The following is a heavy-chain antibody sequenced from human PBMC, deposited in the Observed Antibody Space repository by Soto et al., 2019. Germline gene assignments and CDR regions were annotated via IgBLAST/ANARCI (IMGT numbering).Heavy chain of an antibody. V-gene: IGHV4-30-4*01. CDR2: TSYSGTT. Sequence: SETLSLTCTVSGGSMSSGIYYWSWIRQPPGKGLECIGFTSYSGTTYYNTSLWSRVSMSVDTSKNQFSLNVNSVTAADTAVYYCTRRSRWYYYGTASYYNLWFDSWGQGTLVTVSS. J-gene: IGHJ5*01. CDR1: GGSMSSGIYY. CDR3: TRRSRWYYYGTASYYNLWFDS. D-gene: IGHD3-10*01.